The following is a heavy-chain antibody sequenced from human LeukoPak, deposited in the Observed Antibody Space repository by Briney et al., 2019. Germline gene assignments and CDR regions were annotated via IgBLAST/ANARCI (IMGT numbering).Heavy chain of an antibody. CDR1: GFTFRTDW. Sequence: GGSLRLSCAASGFTFRTDWMTWVRQAPGKGLEWVSYIGGSSSTIYYADSVKGRFTISRDNAKNSLYLQMNSLRAEDTAVYYCARDHHRRLYDSQARDTFDIWGQGTMVTVSS. CDR2: IGGSSSTI. D-gene: IGHD3-22*01. CDR3: ARDHHRRLYDSQARDTFDI. J-gene: IGHJ3*02. V-gene: IGHV3-48*01.